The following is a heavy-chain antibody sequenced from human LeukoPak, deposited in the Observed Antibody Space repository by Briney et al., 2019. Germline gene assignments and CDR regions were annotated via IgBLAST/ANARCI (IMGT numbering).Heavy chain of an antibody. CDR3: TRQGEAIAVAGTGSQAGY. J-gene: IGHJ4*02. D-gene: IGHD6-19*01. CDR2: IRSKANSYAT. V-gene: IGHV3-73*01. CDR1: GFTFSGSA. Sequence: GGSLKHSCAASGFTFSGSAMHWVRQASGKGLEWVGRIRSKANSYATAYAASVKGRFTISRDDSKNTAYLQMNSLKTEDTAVYYCTRQGEAIAVAGTGSQAGYWGQGTLVTVSS.